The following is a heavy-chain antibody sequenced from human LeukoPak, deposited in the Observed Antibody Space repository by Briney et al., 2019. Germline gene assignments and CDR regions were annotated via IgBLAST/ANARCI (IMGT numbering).Heavy chain of an antibody. V-gene: IGHV3-21*01. D-gene: IGHD3-10*02. J-gene: IGHJ6*04. Sequence: GGSLRLSCAASGFTFNNYNMNWVRQAPGKALEWVSSITSSGAYIFYADSVKGRFTISRDNAKDSLYLQMNSLGPEDTAVYYCAELGITMIGGVWGKGTTVTISS. CDR1: GFTFNNYN. CDR3: AELGITMIGGV. CDR2: ITSSGAYI.